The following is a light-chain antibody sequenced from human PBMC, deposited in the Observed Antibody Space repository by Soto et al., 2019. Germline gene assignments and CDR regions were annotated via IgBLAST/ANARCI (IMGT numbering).Light chain of an antibody. Sequence: QPVLTQPASVSGSPGQSITISCTGSSSDVGGYNYVSWYQQHPGKAPQLMIYEVSNRPSGVSNRFSGSKSGNTASLTISGLQAEDEADYYCSSYTSSSSNFVFGSGTKLTVL. CDR3: SSYTSSSSNFV. CDR2: EVS. V-gene: IGLV2-14*01. J-gene: IGLJ1*01. CDR1: SSDVGGYNY.